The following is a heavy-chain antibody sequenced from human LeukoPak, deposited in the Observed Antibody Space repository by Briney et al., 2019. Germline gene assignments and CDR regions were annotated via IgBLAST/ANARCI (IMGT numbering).Heavy chain of an antibody. D-gene: IGHD3-10*01. J-gene: IGHJ3*02. Sequence: PGGSLRLSCAASGFTFSNYEMNWVRQTPGKGLEWVSYISSSGNTRYYVDSVKGRFTISRDNAKNSLYLQMNSLRAEDTALYYCARDGLGEQQYDIWGQGTMVTVSS. CDR1: GFTFSNYE. CDR3: ARDGLGEQQYDI. V-gene: IGHV3-48*03. CDR2: ISSSGNTR.